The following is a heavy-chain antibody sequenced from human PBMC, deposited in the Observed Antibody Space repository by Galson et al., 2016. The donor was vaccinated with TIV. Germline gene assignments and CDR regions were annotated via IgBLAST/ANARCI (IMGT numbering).Heavy chain of an antibody. CDR2: ISWDGGST. Sequence: SLRLSCAVFGFTFDDFAMHWVRRVPGKGLEWVSLISWDGGSTYYADSVKGRFTISRDNSKDSLYLQMNSLRPGDSGLYYCAKDRGGGTSWYFEYWGQGTLVTVTS. V-gene: IGHV3-43D*03. CDR3: AKDRGGGTSWYFEY. J-gene: IGHJ4*01. CDR1: GFTFDDFA. D-gene: IGHD6-13*01.